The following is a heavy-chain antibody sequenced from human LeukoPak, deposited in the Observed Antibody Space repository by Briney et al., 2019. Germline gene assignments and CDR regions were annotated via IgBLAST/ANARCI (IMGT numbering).Heavy chain of an antibody. CDR3: ARKTVTTGVDY. D-gene: IGHD4-17*01. J-gene: IGHJ4*02. Sequence: SETLSLTCAVYGGSFSGYFWSWIRQPPGKGLEWIGEINHSGSANYNPSLKSQFTISVDTSKNQFSLRLTSVTAADTAVYYCARKTVTTGVDYWGQGTLVTVSA. CDR2: INHSGSA. CDR1: GGSFSGYF. V-gene: IGHV4-34*01.